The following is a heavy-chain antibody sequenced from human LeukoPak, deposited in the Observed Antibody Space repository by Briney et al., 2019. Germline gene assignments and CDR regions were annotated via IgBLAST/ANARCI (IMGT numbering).Heavy chain of an antibody. Sequence: PGGSLRLSCAASGFTFSSYAMSWVRQAPGKGLEWVANIKQDGSEKYYVDSVKGRFTISRDNAKNSLYLQMNSLRAEDTAVYYCAREGGGFDYWGQGTLVTVSS. CDR1: GFTFSSYA. CDR2: IKQDGSEK. V-gene: IGHV3-7*01. J-gene: IGHJ4*02. CDR3: AREGGGFDY. D-gene: IGHD3-16*01.